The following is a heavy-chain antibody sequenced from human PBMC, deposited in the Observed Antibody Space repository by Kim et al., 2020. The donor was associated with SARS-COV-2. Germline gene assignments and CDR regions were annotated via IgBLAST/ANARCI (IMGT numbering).Heavy chain of an antibody. CDR1: GYTFTSNH. V-gene: IGHV1-46*01. CDR2: ITPSSGYT. D-gene: IGHD2-21*02. Sequence: ASVKVSCKASGYTFTSNHMHWVRQAPGQGLEWMGMITPSSGYTTYAQKFQGSVTMTRDTSTSPVSIELSSLKSEDTAVYYCARDREGDWTFDYWGQGTLVTVSS. CDR3: ARDREGDWTFDY. J-gene: IGHJ4*02.